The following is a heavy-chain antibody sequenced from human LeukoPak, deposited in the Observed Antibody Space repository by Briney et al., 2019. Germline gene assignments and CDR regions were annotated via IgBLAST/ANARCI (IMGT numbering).Heavy chain of an antibody. CDR1: GFTFSSYW. J-gene: IGHJ4*02. V-gene: IGHV3-74*01. CDR2: INSDGSST. CDR3: AKDGGSGYYSQYYFDY. D-gene: IGHD3-22*01. Sequence: GGSLRPSCAASGFTFSSYWMHWVRQAPGKGLVWVSRINSDGSSTSYADSVKGRFTISRDNAKNTLYLQMNSLRAEDTAVYYCAKDGGSGYYSQYYFDYWGQGTLVTVSS.